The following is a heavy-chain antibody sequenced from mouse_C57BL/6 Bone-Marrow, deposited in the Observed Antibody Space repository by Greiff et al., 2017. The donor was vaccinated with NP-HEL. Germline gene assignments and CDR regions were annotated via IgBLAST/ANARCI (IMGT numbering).Heavy chain of an antibody. CDR3: ARRDYYGSLFDY. CDR2: IDPSDSYT. V-gene: IGHV1-50*01. J-gene: IGHJ2*01. CDR1: GYTFTSYW. Sequence: QVQLKQPGAELVKPGASVKLSCKASGYTFTSYWMQWVKQRPGQGLEWIGEIDPSDSYTNYNQKFKGKATLTVDTSSSTAYMQLSSLTSEDSAVYYCARRDYYGSLFDYWGQGTTLTVSS. D-gene: IGHD1-1*01.